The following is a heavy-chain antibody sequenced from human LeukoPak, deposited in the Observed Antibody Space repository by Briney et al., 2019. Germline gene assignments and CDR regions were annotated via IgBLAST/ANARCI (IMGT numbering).Heavy chain of an antibody. CDR1: GASFSSYY. Sequence: SETLSLTCTVSGASFSSYYWSWIRQPPGKGLEWIGYFYYSGTTNYNYNPSLKSRVTMSVDTSKNQFSLKLYSVTAADTAVYYCARDRRPEGFDYWGRGTLVTVSS. CDR2: FYYSGTTNY. CDR3: ARDRRPEGFDY. V-gene: IGHV4-59*01. J-gene: IGHJ4*02.